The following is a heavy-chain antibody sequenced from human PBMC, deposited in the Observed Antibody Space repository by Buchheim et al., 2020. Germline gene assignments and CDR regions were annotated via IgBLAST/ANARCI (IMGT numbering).Heavy chain of an antibody. J-gene: IGHJ2*01. CDR1: GFTFSSYG. Sequence: QVQLVESGGGVVQPGRSLRLSCAASGFTFSSYGMHWVRQAPGKGLEWVAVIWYDGSNKYYADSVKGRFTISRDNSKNTLYLQMNSLRAEDTAVYYCARDGPAYYDSSGDANWYFDLWGRGTL. CDR2: IWYDGSNK. D-gene: IGHD3-22*01. CDR3: ARDGPAYYDSSGDANWYFDL. V-gene: IGHV3-33*01.